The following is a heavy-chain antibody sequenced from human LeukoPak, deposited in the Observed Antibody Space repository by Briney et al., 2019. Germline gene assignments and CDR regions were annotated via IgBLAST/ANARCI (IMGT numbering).Heavy chain of an antibody. CDR1: GGSFSGYY. CDR3: AHSMVVTDYLDY. J-gene: IGHJ4*02. D-gene: IGHD4-23*01. Sequence: SETLSLTCAVYGGSFSGYYWSWIRQPPGKSLEWIGEINHSGSTNYNPSLKSRVTISVDTSKNQFSLKLSSVTAADTAVYYCAHSMVVTDYLDYWGQGTLVTVSS. CDR2: INHSGST. V-gene: IGHV4-34*01.